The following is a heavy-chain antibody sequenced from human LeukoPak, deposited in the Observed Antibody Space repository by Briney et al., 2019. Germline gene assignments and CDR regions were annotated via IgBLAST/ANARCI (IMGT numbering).Heavy chain of an antibody. V-gene: IGHV1-2*02. CDR3: APQPPYYGILGFQH. CDR1: GYTFTGYY. Sequence: ASVKVSCKASGYTFTGYYMHWVRQAPGQGLEWMGWINPNSGGTNYAQKFQGRVTMTRDTSISTAYMELSRLRTDDTAVYYCAPQPPYYGILGFQHWGQGTLVTVSS. J-gene: IGHJ1*01. D-gene: IGHD3-9*01. CDR2: INPNSGGT.